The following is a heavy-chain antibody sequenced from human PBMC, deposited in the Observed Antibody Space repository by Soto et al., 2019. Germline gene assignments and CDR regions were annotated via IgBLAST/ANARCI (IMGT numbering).Heavy chain of an antibody. D-gene: IGHD3-3*01. Sequence: SETLSLTCTVSGGSISSSSYYWGWIRQPPGKGLEWIGSIYYSGSTYYNPSLKSRVTISVDTSKNQFSRKLTSVTAADTAVYYCARPSSYYDFWSGYYYYGMDVWGQGTTVTVS. V-gene: IGHV4-39*01. J-gene: IGHJ6*02. CDR1: GGSISSSSYY. CDR3: ARPSSYYDFWSGYYYYGMDV. CDR2: IYYSGST.